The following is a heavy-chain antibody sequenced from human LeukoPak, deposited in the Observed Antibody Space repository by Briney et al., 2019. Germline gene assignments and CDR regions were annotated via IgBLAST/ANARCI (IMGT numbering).Heavy chain of an antibody. J-gene: IGHJ5*02. CDR2: TYYRSTWYN. V-gene: IGHV6-1*01. CDR1: GDIVSSNSVT. Sequence: SQTLSLTCAISGDIVSSNSVTWNWIRRSPSRGLEWLGRTYYRSTWYNDYAVSVRGRITVNPDTSKNQFSLHLNSVTPEDTAVYYCARRLTQYDCFDPWGQGILVTVSS. D-gene: IGHD2-2*01. CDR3: ARRLTQYDCFDP.